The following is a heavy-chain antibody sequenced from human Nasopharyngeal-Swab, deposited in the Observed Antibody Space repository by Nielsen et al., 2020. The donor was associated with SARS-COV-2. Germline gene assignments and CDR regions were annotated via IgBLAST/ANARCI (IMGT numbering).Heavy chain of an antibody. J-gene: IGHJ5*02. CDR1: GYSFPSYW. CDR2: IYPGDSDT. Sequence: GESLKIPCKGSGYSFPSYWIGWVRQMPGKGLEWMGIIYPGDSDTRYTPSFQGQVTISADKSISTAYLQWSSLKASDTAMYYCARHTRYSSSWYRAEKPNWFDPWGQGTLVTVSS. D-gene: IGHD6-13*01. CDR3: ARHTRYSSSWYRAEKPNWFDP. V-gene: IGHV5-51*01.